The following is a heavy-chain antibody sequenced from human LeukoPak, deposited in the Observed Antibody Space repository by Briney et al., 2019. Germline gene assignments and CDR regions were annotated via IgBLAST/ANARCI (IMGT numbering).Heavy chain of an antibody. Sequence: GGSLRPSCAVTGFPFRGHAMNWVRQAPGKGLEWVSGIGGSGGRTYYADSVTGRFTISRDNSKNTVYLQMNSLSAADTAVYYCARGRIAVALYYGMDVWGHGTTVTVFS. CDR3: ARGRIAVALYYGMDV. J-gene: IGHJ6*02. V-gene: IGHV3-23*01. D-gene: IGHD6-19*01. CDR1: GFPFRGHA. CDR2: IGGSGGRT.